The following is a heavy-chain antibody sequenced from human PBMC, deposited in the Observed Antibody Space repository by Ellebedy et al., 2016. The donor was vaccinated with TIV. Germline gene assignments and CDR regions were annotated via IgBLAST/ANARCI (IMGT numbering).Heavy chain of an antibody. CDR1: GYTFSGYW. D-gene: IGHD3-22*01. V-gene: IGHV5-51*01. CDR2: VNPGDSET. CDR3: ARQKGTYYYDSSGSQGYFDY. J-gene: IGHJ4*02. Sequence: PGGSLRLSCKGSGYTFSGYWIAWVRQMPGKGLEWIGIVNPGDSETRYSPSFQGQVTMSVDKSINTAYLQWSSLKASDTAKYYCARQKGTYYYDSSGSQGYFDYWGQGTLVTVSS.